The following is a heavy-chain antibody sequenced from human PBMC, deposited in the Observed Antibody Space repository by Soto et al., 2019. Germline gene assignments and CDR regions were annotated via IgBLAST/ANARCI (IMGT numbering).Heavy chain of an antibody. CDR3: VRAAGYSGNDYVYYYGMDV. V-gene: IGHV3-33*01. J-gene: IGHJ6*02. CDR2: VWYDGGNN. CDR1: GFTFSSYG. D-gene: IGHD5-12*01. Sequence: QVQLVESGGGVVQPGRSLRLSCAASGFTFSSYGMHWVRQAPGKGLEWVALVWYDGGNNYYADSVKGRFTIARDNSKNTVYLQMNSLRHEATAVYYCVRAAGYSGNDYVYYYGMDVWGQGTTVTVSS.